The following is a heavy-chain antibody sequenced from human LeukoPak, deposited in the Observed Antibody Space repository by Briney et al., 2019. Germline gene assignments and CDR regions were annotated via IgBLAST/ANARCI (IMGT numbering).Heavy chain of an antibody. D-gene: IGHD3-22*01. Sequence: GGSLRLSCAASGFTFDDYGMSWVRQAPGKGLEWVSGINWNGGSTGYADSVKGRFTISRDNAKNSLYLQMNSLRAEDTALYYCARATHYYESSGYDYWGQGTLVTVSS. V-gene: IGHV3-20*04. J-gene: IGHJ4*02. CDR3: ARATHYYESSGYDY. CDR2: INWNGGST. CDR1: GFTFDDYG.